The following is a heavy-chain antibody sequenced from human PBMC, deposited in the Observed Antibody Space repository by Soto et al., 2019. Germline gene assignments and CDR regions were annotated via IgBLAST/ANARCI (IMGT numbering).Heavy chain of an antibody. V-gene: IGHV3-43*01. CDR1: GFTFDDYT. Sequence: EVQLVESGGVVVQPGGSLRLSCAASGFTFDDYTMHWVRQAPGKGLEWVSLISWDGGSTYYADSVKGRFTISRDNSKNSLYLQMNSLRTEDIALYYCAKDHRESTYYFDYWGQGTLVTVSS. CDR2: ISWDGGST. D-gene: IGHD3-10*01. CDR3: AKDHRESTYYFDY. J-gene: IGHJ4*02.